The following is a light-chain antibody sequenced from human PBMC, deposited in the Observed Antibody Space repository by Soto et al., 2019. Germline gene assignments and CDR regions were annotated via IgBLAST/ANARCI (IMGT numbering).Light chain of an antibody. Sequence: QSALTQPASVSGSPGQSIAISCTGSSSDIGAYNYVFWYQQHPGKAPKLMIYDVNNRPSGVSDRFSGSKSGNTASLTISGLQAEDEADYYCSSYTSESTYLLGTGTKVTVL. CDR2: DVN. CDR3: SSYTSESTYL. J-gene: IGLJ1*01. CDR1: SSDIGAYNY. V-gene: IGLV2-14*03.